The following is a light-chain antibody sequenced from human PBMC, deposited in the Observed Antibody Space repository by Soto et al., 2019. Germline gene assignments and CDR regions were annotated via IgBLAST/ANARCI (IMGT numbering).Light chain of an antibody. CDR1: QGIRND. J-gene: IGKJ1*01. CDR2: AAS. Sequence: DIQMTQSPSPLSXXXXXXXXXXXRASQGIRNDLGWYQQKPGKAPKRLIYAASSLQSGVPSRFSGSGSGTEFTLTISSLQPEDFATYYCLQHNSYPWTFGQGTKVDNK. CDR3: LQHNSYPWT. V-gene: IGKV1-17*01.